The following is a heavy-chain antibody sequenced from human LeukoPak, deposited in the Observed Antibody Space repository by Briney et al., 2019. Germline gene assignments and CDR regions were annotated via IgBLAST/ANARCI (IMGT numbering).Heavy chain of an antibody. J-gene: IGHJ4*02. D-gene: IGHD3-10*01. CDR2: IIPIFGKA. CDR1: RGTFSSYA. CDR3: ARDEGPSTMVRGVMGY. Sequence: SVKVSCKASRGTFSSYAISWVRQAPGQGLEWMGGIIPIFGKANYAQKFQGRVTITADESTSTAYMELSSLRSEDTAVYYCARDEGPSTMVRGVMGYWGQGTLVTVSS. V-gene: IGHV1-69*13.